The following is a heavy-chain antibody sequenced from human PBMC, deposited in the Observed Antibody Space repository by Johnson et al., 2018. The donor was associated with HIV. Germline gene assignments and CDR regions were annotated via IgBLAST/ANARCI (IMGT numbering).Heavy chain of an antibody. Sequence: VQLVESGGGLVQPGGSLRLSCVASGFTFSNAWMSWVRQAPGQGLEWVGRIKSKTDGGTTDYAAPVTARCTISRDDSKNTLYLQMSSLKTEDTAVYYVATDPAVPALSAFDIWGQGTMVTVSS. CDR3: ATDPAVPALSAFDI. J-gene: IGHJ3*02. CDR1: GFTFSNAW. D-gene: IGHD2-2*01. V-gene: IGHV3-15*01. CDR2: IKSKTDGGTT.